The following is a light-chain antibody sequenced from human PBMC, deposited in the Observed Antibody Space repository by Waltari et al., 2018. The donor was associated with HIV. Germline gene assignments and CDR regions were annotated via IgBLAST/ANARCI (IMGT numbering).Light chain of an antibody. J-gene: IGKJ1*01. Sequence: DIQMTQSPSSLSASVGDRVTITCRASQIITNYLNWYQKKPGKAPTVLIYAASILQSGVPARFSGSGYVTDFTLIITRLQPEDSATYYCQQSYSLPQTFGQGTKVEIK. CDR1: QIITNY. CDR3: QQSYSLPQT. V-gene: IGKV1-39*01. CDR2: AAS.